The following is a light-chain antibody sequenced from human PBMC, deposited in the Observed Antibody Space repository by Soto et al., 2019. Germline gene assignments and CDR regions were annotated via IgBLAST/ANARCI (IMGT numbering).Light chain of an antibody. J-gene: IGLJ1*01. CDR3: AAWDDSLNGYV. Sequence: QSVLTQPPSASGTPGQRVTISCSGSSSNIGINTVSWYQQLPGTAPKLFIYSNNQRPSGVPDRFSGSKSGTSASLAISGLQSEDEADYYCAAWDDSLNGYVFGTGTQLTVL. V-gene: IGLV1-44*01. CDR1: SSNIGINT. CDR2: SNN.